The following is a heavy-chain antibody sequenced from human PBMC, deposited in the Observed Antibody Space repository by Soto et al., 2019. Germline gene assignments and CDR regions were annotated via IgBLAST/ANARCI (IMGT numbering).Heavy chain of an antibody. CDR2: IYFSGNT. J-gene: IGHJ4*02. CDR1: GGSLGSSSYY. Sequence: SATLSLTCTVSGGSLGSSSYYWGWIRQSPGKGLEWIGNIYFSGNTFYNPSLKSRVTISVDTSKNQIYLHLSAVTAADTAIFYCASIAAPGTTHFDFWGQGTLVTVSS. V-gene: IGHV4-39*01. D-gene: IGHD6-13*01. CDR3: ASIAAPGTTHFDF.